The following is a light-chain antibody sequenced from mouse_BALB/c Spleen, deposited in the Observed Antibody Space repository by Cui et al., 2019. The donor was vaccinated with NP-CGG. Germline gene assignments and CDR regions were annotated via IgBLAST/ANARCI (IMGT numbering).Light chain of an antibody. CDR2: GTN. J-gene: IGLJ1*01. CDR1: TGAVTTRNY. Sequence: QALVSQESALTTSPGETVTLTCRSSTGAVTTRNYANWVQEKPDHLFTGLIGGTNNRAPGVPARFSGSLIGDKAALTITGAQTDDEAIYFCALWYSNHWVFGGGTKLTVL. CDR3: ALWYSNHWV. V-gene: IGLV1*01.